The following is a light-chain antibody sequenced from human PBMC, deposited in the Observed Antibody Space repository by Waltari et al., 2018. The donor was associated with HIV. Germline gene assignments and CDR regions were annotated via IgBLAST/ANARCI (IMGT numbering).Light chain of an antibody. CDR3: SSYAGNNNYV. J-gene: IGLJ1*01. CDR2: DVN. CDR1: SRDIGTYTY. Sequence: QPALTQPPSASGSPGQSVTISCTGTSRDIGTYTYVSWYQQHPGRAPNLLIYDVNKRPSGVPDRFSVSTAANTASLTVSGLQVADEADYYCSSYAGNNNYVFGTGTRVTVL. V-gene: IGLV2-8*01.